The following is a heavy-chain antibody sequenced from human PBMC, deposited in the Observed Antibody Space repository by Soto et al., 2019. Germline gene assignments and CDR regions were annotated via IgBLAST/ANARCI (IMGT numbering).Heavy chain of an antibody. CDR2: ISGSGGST. D-gene: IGHD2-15*01. CDR1: GFTFSSYA. J-gene: IGHJ6*02. CDR3: AKADDIVVVVAATPEDYYYYGMDV. Sequence: LRLSCAASGFTFSSYAMSWVRQAPGKGLEWVSAISGSGGSTYYADSVKGRFTISRDNSKNTLYLQMNSLRAEDTAVYYCAKADDIVVVVAATPEDYYYYGMDVWGQGTTVTVSS. V-gene: IGHV3-23*01.